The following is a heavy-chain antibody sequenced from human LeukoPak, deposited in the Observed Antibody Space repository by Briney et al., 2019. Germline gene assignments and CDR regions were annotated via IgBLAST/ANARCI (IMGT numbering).Heavy chain of an antibody. D-gene: IGHD3-22*01. V-gene: IGHV4-59*08. CDR2: IYYSGST. CDR1: GGSISSYY. J-gene: IGHJ3*02. Sequence: PSETLSLTCTVSGGSISSYYWSWIRQPPGKGLEWIGYIYYSGSTYYNPSLKSRVTISVDTSKNQFSLKLSSVTAADTAVYYCARADYYDSSGYYPIDAFDIWGQGTMVTVSS. CDR3: ARADYYDSSGYYPIDAFDI.